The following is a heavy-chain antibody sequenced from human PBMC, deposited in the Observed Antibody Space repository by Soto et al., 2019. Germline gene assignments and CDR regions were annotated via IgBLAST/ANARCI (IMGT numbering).Heavy chain of an antibody. D-gene: IGHD3-16*01. J-gene: IGHJ3*02. CDR1: GASLGGFH. Sequence: PSETLSLTCAIYGASLGGFHWTWLRQAPGKGLEWIGELIHGGSTNYNPSLKSRVSFSLDTSKNQFSLHLMSVTAADTAVYYCARSPLGYDYVRQTWREVGDSFDIWGHGTMVT. CDR3: ARSPLGYDYVRQTWREVGDSFDI. V-gene: IGHV4-34*12. CDR2: LIHGGST.